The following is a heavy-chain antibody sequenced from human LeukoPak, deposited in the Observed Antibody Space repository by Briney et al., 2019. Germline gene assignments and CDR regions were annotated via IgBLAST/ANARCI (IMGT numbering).Heavy chain of an antibody. CDR2: ISYDASNK. Sequence: GGSLRLSCAASGFTFSSYAMHWVRQAPGQGLEWVAVISYDASNKYYTDSVKGRFTISRDNSKNMPYLQMDSLRVEDTAVYHCAREEYGGVYFDYWGQGTLVTVSS. CDR1: GFTFSSYA. J-gene: IGHJ4*02. CDR3: AREEYGGVYFDY. V-gene: IGHV3-30-3*01. D-gene: IGHD4-23*01.